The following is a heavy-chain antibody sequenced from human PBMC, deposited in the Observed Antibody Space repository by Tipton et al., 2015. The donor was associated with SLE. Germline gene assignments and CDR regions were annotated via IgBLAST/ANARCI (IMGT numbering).Heavy chain of an antibody. CDR3: ARLNFLSMTARFSFDY. V-gene: IGHV4-59*07. CDR1: GGSFSGYF. D-gene: IGHD3-22*01. J-gene: IGHJ4*02. CDR2: VHYSGST. Sequence: TLSLTCTVYGGSFSGYFWAWIRQPPGQGPEWLGHVHYSGSTNYNPSLKSRVTISLETSKSQFSLKLSSVTSADTAVYYCARLNFLSMTARFSFDYWGQGSLVTVSS.